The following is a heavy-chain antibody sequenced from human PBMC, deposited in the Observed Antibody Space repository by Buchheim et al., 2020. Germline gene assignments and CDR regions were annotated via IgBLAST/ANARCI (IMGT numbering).Heavy chain of an antibody. CDR1: GFTFSTYW. CDR2: IKKDESEK. V-gene: IGHV3-7*01. CDR3: ARGLSVVTARDYFDS. D-gene: IGHD2-21*02. J-gene: IGHJ4*02. Sequence: EVQLVESGGDLVQPGKSLRLSCAASGFTFSTYWMSWVRQAPGKGLEWVANIKKDESEKYYVDSVEGRFTISRDNAQNTLYLQMNSLTADDTGVYYCARGLSVVTARDYFDSWGQGT.